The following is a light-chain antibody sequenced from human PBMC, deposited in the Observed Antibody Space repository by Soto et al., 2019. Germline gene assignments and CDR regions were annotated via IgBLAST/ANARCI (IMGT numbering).Light chain of an antibody. CDR1: SSDIGAYNS. V-gene: IGLV2-14*01. Sequence: QSALTQPASVSGSPGQSITISCTGTSSDIGAYNSVSWYQQHPGKAPKLIVFQVSFRPSAVSDRFSGSKSDNTASLTISGLQTEDEADYYCCSFAGTGTFGGYVFGTGTKVTVL. CDR3: CSFAGTGTFGGYV. CDR2: QVS. J-gene: IGLJ1*01.